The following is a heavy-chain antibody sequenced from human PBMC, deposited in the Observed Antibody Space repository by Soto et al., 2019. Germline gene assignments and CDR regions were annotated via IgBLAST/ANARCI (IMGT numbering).Heavy chain of an antibody. V-gene: IGHV3-33*01. CDR2: IWYDGSNK. J-gene: IGHJ4*02. Sequence: QVQLVESGGGVVQPGRSLRLSCAASGFTFSSYGMHWVRQAPGKGLEWVAVIWYDGSNKYYADSVKGRFTISRDNSKNTRYLQMNSLRAEDTAVYYCARDNTIFGVDIYYWGQGTLVTVSS. CDR3: ARDNTIFGVDIYY. CDR1: GFTFSSYG. D-gene: IGHD3-3*01.